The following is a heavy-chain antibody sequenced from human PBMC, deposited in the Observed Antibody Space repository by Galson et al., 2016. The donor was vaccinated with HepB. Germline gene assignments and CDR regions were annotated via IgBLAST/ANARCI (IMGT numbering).Heavy chain of an antibody. CDR1: GYTFTSYG. CDR2: ISAYNGNT. J-gene: IGHJ6*02. CDR3: VRDSRPGIYYGMEV. Sequence: SVKVSCKASGYTFTSYGINWVRQAPGQGLEWMGWISAYNGNTNYAQNLRGRVTLTTDTSTSTAYMEVRSLRSHDTAVYYCVRDSRPGIYYGMEVWGQGTTVTVS. V-gene: IGHV1-18*01. D-gene: IGHD1-14*01.